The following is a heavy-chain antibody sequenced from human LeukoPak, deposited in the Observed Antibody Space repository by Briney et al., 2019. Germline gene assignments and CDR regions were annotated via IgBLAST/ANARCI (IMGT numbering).Heavy chain of an antibody. CDR3: ARGLHYYDSGGYYYPDAFDI. D-gene: IGHD3-22*01. CDR1: GFTFSDYY. V-gene: IGHV3-11*06. J-gene: IGHJ3*02. Sequence: GGSLRLSCAASGFTFSDYYMAWVRQAPGKGLEWVSSISSSSSYIYYADSVKGRFTISRDNAKNSLYLQMNSLRAEDTAVYYCARGLHYYDSGGYYYPDAFDIWGQGTMVTVSS. CDR2: ISSSSSYI.